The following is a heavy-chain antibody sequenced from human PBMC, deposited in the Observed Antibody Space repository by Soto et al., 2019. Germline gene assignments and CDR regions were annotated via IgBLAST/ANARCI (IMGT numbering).Heavy chain of an antibody. CDR2: INAGNGNT. CDR1: GYTFTSYA. V-gene: IGHV1-3*01. Sequence: ASVKVSCKASGYTFTSYAMHWVRQAPGQRLEWMGWINAGNGNTKYSQKFQGRVTITRDTSASTAYMELSSLRSEDTAVYYCARGRPRYCSGGSCYSVSYFDYWGQGTLVT. D-gene: IGHD2-15*01. CDR3: ARGRPRYCSGGSCYSVSYFDY. J-gene: IGHJ4*02.